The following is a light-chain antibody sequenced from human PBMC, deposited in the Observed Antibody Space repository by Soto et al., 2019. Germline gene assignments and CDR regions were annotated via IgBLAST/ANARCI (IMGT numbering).Light chain of an antibody. V-gene: IGLV1-40*01. CDR1: SSNIGAEYD. Sequence: QSALTQPPSVSGAPGQRVAISCTGSSSNIGAEYDVHWYQQLPGTAPKRLIYGDNNRPSGVPDRFSGSKSGTSASLAIIGLQPEDEADYYCQSYDSSLTTFVFGTGTKVTVL. J-gene: IGLJ1*01. CDR2: GDN. CDR3: QSYDSSLTTFV.